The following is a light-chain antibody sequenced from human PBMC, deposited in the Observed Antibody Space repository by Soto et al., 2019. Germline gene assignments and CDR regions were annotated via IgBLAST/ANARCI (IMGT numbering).Light chain of an antibody. CDR1: SSDIGNYNA. V-gene: IGLV2-14*01. CDR3: GSWTTYRPYV. J-gene: IGLJ1*01. Sequence: QSVLTQPASVSVSPGQSITMPCTGTSSDIGNYNAVSWYQQHPGKAPKLIIYEVTNRPSGVSDRFSGSKSGNTASLTISGLQAEDEADYYCGSWTTYRPYVFATGTKATVL. CDR2: EVT.